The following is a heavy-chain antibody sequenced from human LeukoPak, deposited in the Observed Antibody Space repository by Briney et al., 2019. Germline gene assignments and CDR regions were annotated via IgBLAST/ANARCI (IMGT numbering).Heavy chain of an antibody. D-gene: IGHD6-19*01. V-gene: IGHV4-39*07. Sequence: SETLSLTCTVSGGSIRSSYYYWGWIRQPPGKGLEWIGSIYDSGSTYYNPSLKSRVTISVDKSKNQFSLKLSSVTAADTAVYYCASLAVAGTFDYWGQGTLVTVSS. J-gene: IGHJ4*02. CDR3: ASLAVAGTFDY. CDR2: IYDSGST. CDR1: GGSIRSSYYY.